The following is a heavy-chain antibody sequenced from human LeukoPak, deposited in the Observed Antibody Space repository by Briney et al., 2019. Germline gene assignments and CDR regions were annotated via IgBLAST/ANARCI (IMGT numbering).Heavy chain of an antibody. Sequence: EASVKVSCKASGYSLTRYYMHWVRQAPGQGLEWMGIMNPSGTSTNCAQKFQGRVIMTGDTSTSTVYMELRSLRSDDTAVYYCARALYYYDSRSYGDFDYWGQGTLVTVSS. CDR1: GYSLTRYY. J-gene: IGHJ4*02. D-gene: IGHD3-22*01. CDR2: MNPSGTST. CDR3: ARALYYYDSRSYGDFDY. V-gene: IGHV1-46*01.